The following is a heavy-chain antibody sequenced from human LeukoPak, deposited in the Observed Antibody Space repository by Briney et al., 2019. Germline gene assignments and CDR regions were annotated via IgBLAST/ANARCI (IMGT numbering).Heavy chain of an antibody. Sequence: ASVKVSCKASGGTFSSYAISWVRQAPGQGLEWMGRIIPILGIANYAQKFQGRVTITADKSTSTAYMELSSLRSEDTAVYYCAREPVITHPGDYCGQGTVVTVSS. CDR3: AREPVITHPGDY. V-gene: IGHV1-69*04. J-gene: IGHJ4*02. CDR1: GGTFSSYA. CDR2: IIPILGIA. D-gene: IGHD3-22*01.